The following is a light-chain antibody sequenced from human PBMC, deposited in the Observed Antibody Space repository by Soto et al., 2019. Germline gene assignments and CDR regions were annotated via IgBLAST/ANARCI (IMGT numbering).Light chain of an antibody. CDR2: AAS. V-gene: IGKV1-27*01. CDR1: QGISNY. CDR3: QVYNSARWT. Sequence: DIPMTQSPSSLSASVGDRVTITCRASQGISNYLAWYRQKPGTVPKLLIYAASTLQSGVPSRFSGSGSGTDFTLTISSLQPEDVATYYCQVYNSARWTFGQETKVEIK. J-gene: IGKJ1*01.